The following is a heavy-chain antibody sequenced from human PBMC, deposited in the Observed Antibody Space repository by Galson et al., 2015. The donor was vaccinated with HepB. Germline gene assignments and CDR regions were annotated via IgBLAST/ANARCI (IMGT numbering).Heavy chain of an antibody. CDR2: ISYDGSNK. D-gene: IGHD6-13*01. Sequence: SLRLSCAASGFTFSSYAMHWVRQAPGKGLEWVAVISYDGSNKYYADSVKGRFTISRDNSKNTLYLQMNSLRAEDTAVYYCATTAAEPPFDYWGQGTLVTVSS. J-gene: IGHJ4*02. CDR1: GFTFSSYA. V-gene: IGHV3-30*04. CDR3: ATTAAEPPFDY.